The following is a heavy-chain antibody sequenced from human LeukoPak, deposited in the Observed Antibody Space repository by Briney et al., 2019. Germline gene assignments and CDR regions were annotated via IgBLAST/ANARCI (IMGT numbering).Heavy chain of an antibody. CDR3: ARDREYYDILTPRGFYYYGMDV. D-gene: IGHD3-9*01. Sequence: PGGSLRLSCAASGFTVSSNDMSWVRQAPGKGLEWVSVIYSGGSTYYADSVKGRFTISRDNSKNTLYIQMNSVRAEDTAVYYCARDREYYDILTPRGFYYYGMDVWGKGTTVTVSS. CDR2: IYSGGST. CDR1: GFTVSSND. J-gene: IGHJ6*04. V-gene: IGHV3-53*01.